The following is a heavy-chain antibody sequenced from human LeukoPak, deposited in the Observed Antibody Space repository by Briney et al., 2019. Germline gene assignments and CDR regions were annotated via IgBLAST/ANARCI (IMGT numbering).Heavy chain of an antibody. CDR1: GGSISSYC. CDR2: IYYSGST. Sequence: SETLSLTCTVSGGSISSYCWSWIRQPPGKGLEWIGYIYYSGSTNYNPSLKSRVTISVDTSKNQSSLKLSSVTAADTAVYYCARGDYYYYMDVWGTGTTVTVSS. D-gene: IGHD3-10*01. CDR3: ARGDYYYYMDV. V-gene: IGHV4-59*08. J-gene: IGHJ6*03.